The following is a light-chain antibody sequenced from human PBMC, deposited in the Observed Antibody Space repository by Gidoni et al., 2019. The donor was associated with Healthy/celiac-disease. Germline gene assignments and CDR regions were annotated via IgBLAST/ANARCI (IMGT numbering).Light chain of an antibody. V-gene: IGKV4-1*01. J-gene: IGKJ4*01. CDR2: WAS. Sequence: TVMTPSPDSLAVSLGERATINCKSSQSVLHSSNNKNYLAWYQQKAGQPPKLLIYWASTRESGVPDRFSGSGSGTDFTLTISSLQAEDVAVYYCQQYYSTPLTFXGXTKVEIK. CDR3: QQYYSTPLT. CDR1: QSVLHSSNNKNY.